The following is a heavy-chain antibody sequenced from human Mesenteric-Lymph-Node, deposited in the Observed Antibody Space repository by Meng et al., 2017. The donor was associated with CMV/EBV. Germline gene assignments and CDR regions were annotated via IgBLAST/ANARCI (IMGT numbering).Heavy chain of an antibody. V-gene: IGHV3-15*01. CDR2: IKSKTDGGTT. J-gene: IGHJ6*02. D-gene: IGHD3-3*01. CDR3: AKDNRASWVLEWLFGYGGMDV. Sequence: GGSLRLSCAASGFTFSNAWMSWVGQAPGKGLEWVGRIKSKTDGGTTDYAAPVKGRFTISRDDSKNTLYLQMNSLRAEDTAVYYCAKDNRASWVLEWLFGYGGMDVWGQGTTVTVSS. CDR1: GFTFSNAW.